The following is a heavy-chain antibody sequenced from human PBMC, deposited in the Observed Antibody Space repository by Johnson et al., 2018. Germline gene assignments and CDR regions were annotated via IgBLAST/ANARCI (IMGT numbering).Heavy chain of an antibody. Sequence: QVQLQESGPGLVKPSQTLSLTCTVSGGSISSGGYYWSWIRQHPGKGLEWIGYIYYRGSTSYKPSLKTRVTISVDTSKNQFSLKLSILTAADTAEYSCAGLRAYYHYGMDVWGQGTTVTVSS. V-gene: IGHV4-31*03. CDR1: GGSISSGGYY. CDR3: AGLRAYYHYGMDV. D-gene: IGHD4-17*01. CDR2: IYYRGST. J-gene: IGHJ6*02.